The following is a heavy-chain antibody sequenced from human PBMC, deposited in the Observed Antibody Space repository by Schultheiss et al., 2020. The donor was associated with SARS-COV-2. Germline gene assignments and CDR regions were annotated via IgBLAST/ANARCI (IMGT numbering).Heavy chain of an antibody. J-gene: IGHJ1*01. CDR1: GYSISSGYY. CDR3: ARRLSRYFQH. Sequence: SETLSLTCAVSGYSISSGYYWGWIRQPPGKGLEWIGEINHSGSTNYNPSLKSRVTISVDTSKNQFSLKLSSVTAADTAVYYCARRLSRYFQHWGQGTLVTVSS. CDR2: INHSGST. V-gene: IGHV4-38-2*01.